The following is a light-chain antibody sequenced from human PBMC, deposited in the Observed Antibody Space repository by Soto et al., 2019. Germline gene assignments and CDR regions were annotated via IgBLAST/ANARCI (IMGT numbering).Light chain of an antibody. CDR1: QTDTSNY. J-gene: IGKJ1*01. CDR3: QQYGSSPRT. Sequence: EIVLTQSPGTLSLSPGERATLSCRASQTDTSNYLAWYQQKPGQAPRLLIYGASGRATGIPDRFSGSGSGTDFTLTISRLEPEDFAVYYCQQYGSSPRTFGHGTKVDIK. V-gene: IGKV3-20*01. CDR2: GAS.